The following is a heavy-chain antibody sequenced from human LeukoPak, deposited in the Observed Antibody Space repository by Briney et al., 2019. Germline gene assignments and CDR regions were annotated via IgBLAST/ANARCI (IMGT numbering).Heavy chain of an antibody. CDR1: GFTFKSYV. CDR2: TNGSGVSI. D-gene: IGHD1-26*01. CDR3: AKDLGWELPAEAY. Sequence: PGGSLRLSCVASGFTFKSYVMNWVRPAPGKGLEWLATNGSGVSISYADSVKGRFTISRDNSNNTLYLQMNSLRVEDTAIYYCAKDLGWELPAEAYWGQGNLVTVSS. V-gene: IGHV3-23*01. J-gene: IGHJ4*02.